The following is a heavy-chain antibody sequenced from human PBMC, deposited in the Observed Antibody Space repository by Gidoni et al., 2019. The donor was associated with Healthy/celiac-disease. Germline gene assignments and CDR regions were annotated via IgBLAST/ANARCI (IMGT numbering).Heavy chain of an antibody. CDR3: TRDGTGTTGWFDP. J-gene: IGHJ5*02. CDR1: GFTFGDYA. Sequence: EVQLVESGGGLVQPGRSLRLSCTASGFTFGDYAMGWVRRAPGKGLEWVGFIRSKGYGGTTEYAASVKGRFTISRDDSKSIAYLQMNSLKTEDTAVYYCTRDGTGTTGWFDPWGQGTLVTVSS. V-gene: IGHV3-49*04. CDR2: IRSKGYGGTT. D-gene: IGHD1-7*01.